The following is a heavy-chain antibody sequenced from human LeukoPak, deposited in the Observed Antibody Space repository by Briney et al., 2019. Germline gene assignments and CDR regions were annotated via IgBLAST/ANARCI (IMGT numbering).Heavy chain of an antibody. V-gene: IGHV4-34*01. J-gene: IGHJ6*03. CDR2: INHSVST. Sequence: LQTLSPTSAVYGGSPCGYYTSRIRHPPRKGLEWVGGINHSVSTTYNTSLKSRVTISVDTSKNQFSLKLSSVTAADTAVYYCARARSSSKTYYCYYYYMDVWGKGTTVTVSS. CDR3: ARARSSSKTYYCYYYYMDV. CDR1: GGSPCGYY. D-gene: IGHD6-6*01.